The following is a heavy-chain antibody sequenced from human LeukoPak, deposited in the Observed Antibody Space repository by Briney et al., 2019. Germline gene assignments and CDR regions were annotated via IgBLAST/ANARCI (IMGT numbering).Heavy chain of an antibody. D-gene: IGHD3-22*01. CDR3: ACHTGDYYDSSGYYYVPFDY. Sequence: PSETLSLTCTVSGGSISSYYWGWIRQPPGKGLEWIGSIYYSGSTYYNPSLKSRVTISVDTSKNQFSLKLSSVTAADTAVYYCACHTGDYYDSSGYYYVPFDYWGQGTLVTVSS. V-gene: IGHV4-39*07. CDR2: IYYSGST. J-gene: IGHJ4*02. CDR1: GGSISSYY.